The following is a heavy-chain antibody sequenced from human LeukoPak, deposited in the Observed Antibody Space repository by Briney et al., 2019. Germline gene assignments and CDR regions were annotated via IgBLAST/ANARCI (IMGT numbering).Heavy chain of an antibody. D-gene: IGHD1-26*01. J-gene: IGHJ4*02. CDR3: AISGGYWAWAH. Sequence: GGSLRLSCAVSGFTFDDCAMHWVRQVPGKGLEWVSGISGNGGSTYYAASVKGRFTISRDNSKNTLYLQMNSLRAEDPAVYYCAISGGYWAWAHWGQGTLVTVSS. CDR1: GFTFDDCA. CDR2: ISGNGGST. V-gene: IGHV3-23*01.